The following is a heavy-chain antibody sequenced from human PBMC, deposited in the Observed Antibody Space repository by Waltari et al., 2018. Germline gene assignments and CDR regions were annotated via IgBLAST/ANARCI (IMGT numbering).Heavy chain of an antibody. V-gene: IGHV5-10-1*01. Sequence: EVQLVQSGAEVKKSGESLRISCKGSGYSFTNYWIIWVRQMPGKGLEWMGRIDPSDSYTSYSPSFEGHVTSSADKSISTAYLQWSSLKASDTAMYYCATYSGFTNWFDPWGQGTLVTVSP. D-gene: IGHD5-12*01. CDR3: ATYSGFTNWFDP. CDR2: IDPSDSYT. CDR1: GYSFTNYW. J-gene: IGHJ5*02.